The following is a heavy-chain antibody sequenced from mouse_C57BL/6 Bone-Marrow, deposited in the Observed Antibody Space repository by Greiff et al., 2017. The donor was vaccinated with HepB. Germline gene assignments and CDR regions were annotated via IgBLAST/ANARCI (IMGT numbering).Heavy chain of an antibody. J-gene: IGHJ4*01. V-gene: IGHV1-64*01. CDR2: IHPNSGST. CDR1: GYTFTSYW. D-gene: IGHD2-1*01. CDR3: ARWDYGKPSMDY. Sequence: VKLQQPGAELVKPGASVKLSCKASGYTFTSYWMHWVKQRPGQGLEWIGMIHPNSGSTNYNEKFKSKATLTVDKSSSTAYMQLSSLTSEDSAVYYCARWDYGKPSMDYWGQGTSVTVAS.